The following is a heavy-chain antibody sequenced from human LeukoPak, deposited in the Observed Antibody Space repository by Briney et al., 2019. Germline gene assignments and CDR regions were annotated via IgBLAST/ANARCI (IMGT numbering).Heavy chain of an antibody. Sequence: ASVKVSCKASGYTFTSYYMHWVRQAPGQGLEWMGIINPSGGSTSYAQKFQGRVTMTRDTSTSTVYMELSSLRSEDTAMYYCATVSYEDDYGDYVFQHWGQGTLVTVSS. J-gene: IGHJ1*01. CDR1: GYTFTSYY. D-gene: IGHD4-17*01. V-gene: IGHV1-46*01. CDR3: ATVSYEDDYGDYVFQH. CDR2: INPSGGST.